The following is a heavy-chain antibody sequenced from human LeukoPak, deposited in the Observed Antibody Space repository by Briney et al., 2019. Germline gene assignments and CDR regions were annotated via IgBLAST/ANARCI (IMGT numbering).Heavy chain of an antibody. D-gene: IGHD5-18*01. Sequence: GGSLGLSCAASGFTFSSYGMSWVRQAPGKGLEWVSAISGSGGSTYYADSVKGRFTISRDNSKNTLYLQMNSLRAEDTAVYYCAKAPANYVDTAMGTFDYWGQGTLVTVSS. V-gene: IGHV3-23*01. CDR2: ISGSGGST. CDR3: AKAPANYVDTAMGTFDY. CDR1: GFTFSSYG. J-gene: IGHJ4*02.